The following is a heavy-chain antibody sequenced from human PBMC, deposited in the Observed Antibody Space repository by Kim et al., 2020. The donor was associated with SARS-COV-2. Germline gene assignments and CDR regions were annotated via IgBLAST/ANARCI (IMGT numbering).Heavy chain of an antibody. CDR3: AKTPRVVVIPFFDY. CDR1: GFTFSNYA. D-gene: IGHD3-22*01. Sequence: GGSLRLSCAASGFTFSNYAMSWVRQAPGKGLEWVSAINGGGSSTYYADSVKGRFTISRDNSKNTLYLQMNSLRAEDTAVYYCAKTPRVVVIPFFDYWGKGTLVTVSS. V-gene: IGHV3-23*01. J-gene: IGHJ4*02. CDR2: INGGGSST.